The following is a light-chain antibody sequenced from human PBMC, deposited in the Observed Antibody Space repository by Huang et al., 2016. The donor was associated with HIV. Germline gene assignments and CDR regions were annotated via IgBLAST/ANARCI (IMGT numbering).Light chain of an antibody. V-gene: IGKV3-11*01. Sequence: EIVLTQSPATLSLSPGERATLSCRASQSIGSYLAWYQQRPGQAPRLLIYDASVRATGIPARFSCRGSGTDFTLTISSLEPEDFAVYYCQQRNNWPPWTFGQGTRVEIK. J-gene: IGKJ1*01. CDR1: QSIGSY. CDR2: DAS. CDR3: QQRNNWPPWT.